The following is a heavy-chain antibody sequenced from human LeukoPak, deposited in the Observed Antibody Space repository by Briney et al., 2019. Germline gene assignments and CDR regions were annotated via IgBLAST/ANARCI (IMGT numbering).Heavy chain of an antibody. J-gene: IGHJ4*02. V-gene: IGHV3-11*01. CDR3: ARDCRDGYNCGDY. CDR2: ISSSGSTI. D-gene: IGHD5-24*01. CDR1: GFTFSDYY. Sequence: GGSLRLSCAASGFTFSDYYMTWIRQAPGKGLEWVSYISSSGSTIYYADSVKGRFTISSDNAKKSLYMQMNSLRAEDTAVYYCARDCRDGYNCGDYWGQGTLVTVSS.